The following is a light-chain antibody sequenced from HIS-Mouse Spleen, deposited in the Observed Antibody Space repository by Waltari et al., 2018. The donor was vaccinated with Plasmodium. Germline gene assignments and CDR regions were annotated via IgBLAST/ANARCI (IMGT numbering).Light chain of an antibody. J-gene: IGLJ1*01. CDR3: CSYAGSYTYV. CDR1: SSAVGGYNF. Sequence: QSALTQPRSVSGSPGQSVTISCTGTSSAVGGYNFFSWYQQHPGKAPKHMIYDVSKRPSGVPDRFSGSKSGNTASLTISGLQAEDEADYYCCSYAGSYTYVFGTGTKVTVL. CDR2: DVS. V-gene: IGLV2-11*01.